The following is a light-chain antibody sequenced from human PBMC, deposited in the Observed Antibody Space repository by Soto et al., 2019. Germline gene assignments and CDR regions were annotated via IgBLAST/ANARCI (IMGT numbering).Light chain of an antibody. V-gene: IGKV2-28*01. Sequence: DVVMPHYQLSLSVTPGESASISCRSSQSLLHSNGNHYLDWYLQRPGQPHKLLIYLRSERASGFPDRFRGSGSRTEFTLEISRVEAEDVGVYYCMQARRDLTITFGQGTRLEIK. J-gene: IGKJ5*01. CDR1: QSLLHSNGNHY. CDR2: LRS. CDR3: MQARRDLTIT.